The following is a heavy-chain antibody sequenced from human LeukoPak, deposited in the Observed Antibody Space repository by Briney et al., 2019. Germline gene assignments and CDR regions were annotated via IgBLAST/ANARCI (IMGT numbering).Heavy chain of an antibody. V-gene: IGHV3-9*01. CDR3: VKGHCSSSSCFPNYYYYMDV. CDR2: ISWNGGSI. CDR1: GFTFDEHA. Sequence: PGRSLRLSCAGSGFTFDEHAMHWVRHAPGKGLEWVSGISWNGGSIAYADSVKGRFTISRDNAKNLLFLQMSSLRAADTALYYCVKGHCSSSSCFPNYYYYMDVWGTGTTVTVSS. J-gene: IGHJ6*03. D-gene: IGHD2-15*01.